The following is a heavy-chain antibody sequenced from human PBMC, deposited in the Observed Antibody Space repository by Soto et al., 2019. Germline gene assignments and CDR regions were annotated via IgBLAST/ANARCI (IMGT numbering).Heavy chain of an antibody. V-gene: IGHV3-74*01. CDR2: IKSDGSST. Sequence: EVQLVESGGGLVQPGGSLRLSCAASGFTFSSYWMHWVRQAPGKGLVWVSRIKSDGSSTSYADSVKGRFTISRDNAKNTLYLRMYSLRAADTAVYYCARGGSLNWYFDLWGRGTLVTVSS. CDR1: GFTFSSYW. J-gene: IGHJ2*01. D-gene: IGHD1-26*01. CDR3: ARGGSLNWYFDL.